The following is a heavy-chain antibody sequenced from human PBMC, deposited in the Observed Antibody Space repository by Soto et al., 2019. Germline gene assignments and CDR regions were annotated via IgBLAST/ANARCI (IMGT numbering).Heavy chain of an antibody. CDR3: ARESPGVRHFDY. CDR1: GGSLSGYY. CDR2: IYYSGGT. J-gene: IGHJ4*02. V-gene: IGHV4-59*01. D-gene: IGHD2-2*01. Sequence: SETLSLTCTVTGGSLSGYYWMWIRQPPGKGLEWMGYIYYSGGTHYNPSLQSRVTMSVDTSKNQVSLKLSSVTAADTAVYYCARESPGVRHFDYWGQGTLVTVSS.